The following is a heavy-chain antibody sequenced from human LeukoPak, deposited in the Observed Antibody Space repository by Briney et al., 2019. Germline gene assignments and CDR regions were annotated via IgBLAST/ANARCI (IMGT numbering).Heavy chain of an antibody. CDR1: GGSIYNSAYH. Sequence: PSETLSLTCSVSGGSIYNSAYHWGWIRQPAGKGREWIGSIYYSGSTYYNPSLKRRFTISVDTSKNQFSLKLSSVTAADTAVYYCARPGEVYYYDSSGYPAHYFDYWGQGTLVTVSS. J-gene: IGHJ4*02. CDR2: IYYSGST. D-gene: IGHD3-22*01. CDR3: ARPGEVYYYDSSGYPAHYFDY. V-gene: IGHV4-39*01.